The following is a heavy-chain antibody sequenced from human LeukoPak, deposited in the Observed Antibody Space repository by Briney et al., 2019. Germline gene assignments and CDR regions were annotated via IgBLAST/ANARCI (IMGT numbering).Heavy chain of an antibody. CDR1: GYSITDGYY. Sequence: SETLSLTCAVSGYSITDGYYWGWIRQPPGKGPEYIGFVYHSGSTYYNPSLRRRVTMSVDTSKNQFSLNLTSVTAADTAVYFCARVVGSSSSKNWFDPWGQETLVTVSS. J-gene: IGHJ5*02. V-gene: IGHV4-38-2*01. CDR2: VYHSGST. D-gene: IGHD2-2*01. CDR3: ARVVGSSSSKNWFDP.